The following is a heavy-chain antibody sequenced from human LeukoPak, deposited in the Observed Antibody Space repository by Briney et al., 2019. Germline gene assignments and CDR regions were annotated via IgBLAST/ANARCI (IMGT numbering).Heavy chain of an antibody. CDR3: ARTYGSGRYFDY. V-gene: IGHV4-39*07. Sequence: SETLSLTCTVSGGSISSSSYYWGWIRQPPGKGLEWIGSIYYSGSTNYNPSLKSRVTISVDTSKNQFSLKLSSVTAADTAVYYCARTYGSGRYFDYWGQGTLVTVSS. D-gene: IGHD3-10*01. CDR1: GGSISSSSYY. CDR2: IYYSGST. J-gene: IGHJ4*02.